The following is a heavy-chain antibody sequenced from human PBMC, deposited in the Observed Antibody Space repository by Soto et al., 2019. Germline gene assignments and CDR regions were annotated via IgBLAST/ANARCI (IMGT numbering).Heavy chain of an antibody. D-gene: IGHD6-13*01. J-gene: IGHJ6*02. CDR2: INHSGST. Sequence: SETLSLTCAVYGGSFSGYYWSWIRQPPGKGLEWIGEINHSGSTNYNPSLKSRVTISVDTSKNQFSLKLSSVTAADTAVYYCARVCGRGYSSSWVNYYYYYGMDVLCQGTTVTVSS. CDR1: GGSFSGYY. CDR3: ARVCGRGYSSSWVNYYYYYGMDV. V-gene: IGHV4-34*01.